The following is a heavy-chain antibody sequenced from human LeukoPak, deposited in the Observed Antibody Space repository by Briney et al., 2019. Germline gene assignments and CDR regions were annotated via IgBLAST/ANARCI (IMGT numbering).Heavy chain of an antibody. V-gene: IGHV1-2*02. Sequence: ASVKVSCKASGYTFSVYYLIWVRQAPGQGLECMGWIHPNSGGTIYAQKFRGRVTMTRDTSVTTAYRELTSLRSDDTAVYYCARAAPYYYDSSGYYGYDAFDIWGQGTMVTVSS. D-gene: IGHD3-22*01. J-gene: IGHJ3*02. CDR2: IHPNSGGT. CDR3: ARAAPYYYDSSGYYGYDAFDI. CDR1: GYTFSVYY.